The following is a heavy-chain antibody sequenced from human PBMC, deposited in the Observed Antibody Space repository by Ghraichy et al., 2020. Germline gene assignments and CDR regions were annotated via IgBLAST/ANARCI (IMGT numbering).Heavy chain of an antibody. CDR3: ARGRPPSYDFWSGSLGFLPRGRLFDP. CDR1: GGSFSGYY. J-gene: IGHJ5*02. CDR2: INHSGST. V-gene: IGHV4-34*01. D-gene: IGHD3-3*01. Sequence: SETLSLTCAVYGGSFSGYYWSWIRQPPGKGLEWIGEINHSGSTNYNPSLKSRVTISVDTSKNQFSLKLSSVTAADTAVYYCARGRPPSYDFWSGSLGFLPRGRLFDPWGQGTLVTVSS.